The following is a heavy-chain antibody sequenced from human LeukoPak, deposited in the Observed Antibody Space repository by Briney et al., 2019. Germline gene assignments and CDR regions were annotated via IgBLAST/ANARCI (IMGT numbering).Heavy chain of an antibody. D-gene: IGHD6-19*01. V-gene: IGHV3-74*01. Sequence: GGSLRLSCAASGFPFSNYWMHWVRQAPGKGLVWVSRMYSDGSSTSYADSVKGRFTISRDNAKNTLYLQMNSLRAEDAAVYYCATVSRSSGRGYFDYWGPGTLVTVSS. CDR3: ATVSRSSGRGYFDY. CDR2: MYSDGSST. CDR1: GFPFSNYW. J-gene: IGHJ4*02.